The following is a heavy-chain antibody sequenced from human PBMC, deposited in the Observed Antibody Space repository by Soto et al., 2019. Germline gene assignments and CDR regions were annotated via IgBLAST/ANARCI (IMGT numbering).Heavy chain of an antibody. V-gene: IGHV4-59*01. J-gene: IGHJ5*02. CDR2: IYYSGST. CDR1: GGSISSYY. D-gene: IGHD4-4*01. CDR3: ARLQARWFDP. Sequence: SETLSLTCTVSGGSISSYYWSWIRQPPGKGLEWIGYIYYSGSTNYNPSLKGRVTISVDTSKNQFSLKLSSVTAADTAVYYCARLQARWFDPWGQGTLVTVSS.